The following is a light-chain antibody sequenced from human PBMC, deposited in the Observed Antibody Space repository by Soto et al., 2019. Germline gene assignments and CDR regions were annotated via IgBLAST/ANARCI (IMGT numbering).Light chain of an antibody. CDR1: QSVSSW. CDR2: DVS. J-gene: IGKJ1*01. CDR3: QQYDSPVWT. V-gene: IGKV1-5*01. Sequence: DIHMTQSPSTLSASVGDRVTITCRASQSVSSWLAWYQQKPGKAPNLLIYDVSSLDSGVPSRFSGSGSGTEFTLTISSLQPDDVATYYCQQYDSPVWTFGQGTKVEIK.